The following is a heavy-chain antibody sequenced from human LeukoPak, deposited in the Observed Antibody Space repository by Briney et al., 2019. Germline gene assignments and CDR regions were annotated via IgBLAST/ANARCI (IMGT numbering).Heavy chain of an antibody. V-gene: IGHV3-23*01. CDR1: GITFISYG. D-gene: IGHD6-19*01. CDR2: ISGSGSRT. CDR3: AKDMRWLAYYFDY. Sequence: RGSLRLSCAASGITFISYGMNWVRQPPGKGLEWVSSISGSGSRTYYADSVKGRFTISRDDSKNTLYLQMNSLFVEDTAVYYCAKDMRWLAYYFDYWGQGTLVTVSS. J-gene: IGHJ4*02.